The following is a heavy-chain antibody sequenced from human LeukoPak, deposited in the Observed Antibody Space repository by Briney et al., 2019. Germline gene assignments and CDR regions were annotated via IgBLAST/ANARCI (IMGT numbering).Heavy chain of an antibody. D-gene: IGHD2-15*01. CDR2: IKPDGSEK. V-gene: IGHV3-7*01. Sequence: GGSLRLSCAASGFTFSSYWMSWVRQAPGKGLEWVANIKPDGSEKYYVDSVGGRFTISRDNAKKSLFLQMNSLRAEDTAVYYCTGGPGYWGQGTLVTVSS. J-gene: IGHJ4*02. CDR1: GFTFSSYW. CDR3: TGGPGY.